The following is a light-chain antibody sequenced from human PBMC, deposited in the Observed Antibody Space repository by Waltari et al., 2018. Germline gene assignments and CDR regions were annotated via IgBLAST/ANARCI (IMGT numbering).Light chain of an antibody. CDR3: QQYYSTPYT. V-gene: IGKV4-1*01. J-gene: IGKJ2*01. Sequence: DIVMTQSPDSLAVSLGERATINCKSSQSILYSSNNKNYLTWYQQKPGQPPKLLIYWASNRESGVPDQFSGSGSGTDFTLTISSLQAEDVAVYYCQQYYSTPYTFGQGTKLEIK. CDR2: WAS. CDR1: QSILYSSNNKNY.